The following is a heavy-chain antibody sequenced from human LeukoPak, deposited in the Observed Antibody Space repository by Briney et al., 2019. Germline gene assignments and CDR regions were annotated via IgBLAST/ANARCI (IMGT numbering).Heavy chain of an antibody. Sequence: RPGGSLRLSCAASGFTFDDYGMSWVRQAPGKGLEWVSGINWNGGSTGYADSVKGRFTISRDNAKNSLYLQMNSLRAEDTAVYYCAKEPDCGGDCYSFIFDYWGQGTLVTVSS. V-gene: IGHV3-20*04. CDR2: INWNGGST. CDR1: GFTFDDYG. J-gene: IGHJ4*02. D-gene: IGHD2-21*02. CDR3: AKEPDCGGDCYSFIFDY.